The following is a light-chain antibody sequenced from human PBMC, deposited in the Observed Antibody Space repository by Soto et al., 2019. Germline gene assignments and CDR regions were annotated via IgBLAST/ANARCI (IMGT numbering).Light chain of an antibody. J-gene: IGKJ3*01. CDR2: GAS. CDR3: QQYGSSRFT. V-gene: IGKV3-20*01. Sequence: EIVLTQSPGTLSLSPGERATLSCRASQSISSSYLAWYQQKPGQAPRLLVYGASRRATGIPDRFSGSGSGTDFTVTISRLEPEDFAVYYCQQYGSSRFTFGPGTKVDIK. CDR1: QSISSSY.